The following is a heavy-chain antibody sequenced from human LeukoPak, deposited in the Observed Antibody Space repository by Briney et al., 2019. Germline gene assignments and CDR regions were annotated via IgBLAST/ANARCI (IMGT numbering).Heavy chain of an antibody. CDR2: IRGGGVKT. CDR1: GFTFSSCA. D-gene: IGHD4/OR15-4a*01. Sequence: GGSLRLSCAASGFTFSSCAVNWVRQAPGEGLEWVSSIRGGGVKTYYADSVQGRFTISRDDSRNTLYLQMNSLRAEDTAVYYCAERVGANSGPFDSWGQGVLVTVSS. J-gene: IGHJ4*02. V-gene: IGHV3-23*01. CDR3: AERVGANSGPFDS.